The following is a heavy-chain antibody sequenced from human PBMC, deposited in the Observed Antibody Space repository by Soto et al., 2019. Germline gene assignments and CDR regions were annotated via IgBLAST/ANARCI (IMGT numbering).Heavy chain of an antibody. D-gene: IGHD3-16*01. Sequence: PGGSLRLSCAASGLTVSSSYMNWVRQAPGKGLEWVSVIYSDGTPYYADSVKGRFTISRDNSENTVFLQMNSLRDEDTAVYYCTRGHYAGSGYWGQGTLVTVSS. CDR2: IYSDGTP. J-gene: IGHJ4*02. V-gene: IGHV3-53*01. CDR1: GLTVSSSY. CDR3: TRGHYAGSGY.